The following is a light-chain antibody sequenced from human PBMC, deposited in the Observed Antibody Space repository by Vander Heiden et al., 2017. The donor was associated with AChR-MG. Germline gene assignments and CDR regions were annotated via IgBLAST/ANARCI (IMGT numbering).Light chain of an antibody. CDR1: SLRDYY. V-gene: IGLV3-19*01. CDR2: NRN. Sequence: SSELTQDPAVSVALGQTVRITCQGDSLRDYYASWYQQRPGQAPILVIYNRNNRPSGIPDRFSGSSSGSAASLTITGAQAEDEADYYCYSRDSSGNHLAWVFGGGTKLTVL. CDR3: YSRDSSGNHLAWV. J-gene: IGLJ3*02.